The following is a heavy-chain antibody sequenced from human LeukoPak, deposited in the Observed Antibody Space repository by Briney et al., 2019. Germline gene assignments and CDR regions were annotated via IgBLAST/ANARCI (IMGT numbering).Heavy chain of an antibody. CDR1: NYSFTSYA. Sequence: ASVKVSCKASNYSFTSYAISWVRQAPGQGLEWLGWISTYNGNTTYAQKLQGRATLTTDTSTSTAYMELRSLRSDDTAVYYCARSKDYYFDYWGQGTLVTVSS. J-gene: IGHJ4*02. V-gene: IGHV1-18*01. CDR3: ARSKDYYFDY. CDR2: ISTYNGNT.